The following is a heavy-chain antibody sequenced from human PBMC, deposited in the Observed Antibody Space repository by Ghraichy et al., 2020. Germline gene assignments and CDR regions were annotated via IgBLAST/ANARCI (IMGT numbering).Heavy chain of an antibody. Sequence: SQTLSLTCAVYGGSFSGYYWSWIRQPPGKGLEWIGEINHSGSTNYNPSLKSRVTISVDTSKNQFSLKLSSVTAADTAVYYCAGEEAAAGRRVPWGQGTLVTVSS. CDR3: AGEEAAAGRRVP. J-gene: IGHJ5*02. CDR1: GGSFSGYY. D-gene: IGHD6-13*01. CDR2: INHSGST. V-gene: IGHV4-34*01.